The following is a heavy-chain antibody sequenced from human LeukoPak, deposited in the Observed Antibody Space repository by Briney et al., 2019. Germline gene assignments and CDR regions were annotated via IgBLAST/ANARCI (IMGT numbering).Heavy chain of an antibody. Sequence: GGSLRLSCAASGFTVSSNYMTWVRQTPGKGLDWVSLIHAGGSTYYADSVKGRFTISRDNSKNTLYLQMNSLRAEDTAVYYCARAFCGADCYSYYYYAMDVWGQGTTVTVSS. V-gene: IGHV3-66*01. CDR3: ARAFCGADCYSYYYYAMDV. J-gene: IGHJ6*02. D-gene: IGHD2-21*02. CDR2: IHAGGST. CDR1: GFTVSSNY.